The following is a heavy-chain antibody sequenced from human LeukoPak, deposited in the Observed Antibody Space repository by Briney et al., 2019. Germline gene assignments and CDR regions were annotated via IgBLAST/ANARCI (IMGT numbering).Heavy chain of an antibody. CDR2: ISYDGSNK. CDR1: GFTFSSYG. CDR3: ARGFLPLWMAAESYYMDV. V-gene: IGHV3-30*03. J-gene: IGHJ6*03. Sequence: GGSLRLSCAASGFTFSSYGMHWVRQAPGKGLEWVAVISYDGSNKYYADSVKGRFTISRDNSKNTLYLQMNSLRAEDTAVYYCARGFLPLWMAAESYYMDVWGKGTTVTVSS. D-gene: IGHD6-13*01.